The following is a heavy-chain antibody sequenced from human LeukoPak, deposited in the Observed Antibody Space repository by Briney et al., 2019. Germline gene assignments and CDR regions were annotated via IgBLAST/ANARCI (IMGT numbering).Heavy chain of an antibody. CDR3: ARASDPWLQLT. CDR2: VSGNGGST. Sequence: GGSLRLSCAASGFTFSSYAMSWVRQAPGKGLEWISTVSGNGGSTYYADSVRGRFTVSRDNAQTSLYLEMSSLRADDTAVYYCARASDPWLQLTWGQGTLVTVSS. D-gene: IGHD5-24*01. CDR1: GFTFSSYA. J-gene: IGHJ5*02. V-gene: IGHV3-23*01.